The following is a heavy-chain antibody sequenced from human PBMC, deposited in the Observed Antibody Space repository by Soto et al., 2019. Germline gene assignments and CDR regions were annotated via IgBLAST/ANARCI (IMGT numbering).Heavy chain of an antibody. V-gene: IGHV3-30*18. CDR3: AKGPGSGWRHYVDY. D-gene: IGHD6-19*01. J-gene: IGHJ4*02. CDR1: GFTFSSYG. Sequence: VQLVESGGGLVKPGGSLRLSCAASGFTFSSYGMHWVRQAPGKGLEWVAVISYDGSNKYYADSVKGRFTISRDNSKNTLYLQMNSLRAEDTAVYYCAKGPGSGWRHYVDYWGQGPLVTVSS. CDR2: ISYDGSNK.